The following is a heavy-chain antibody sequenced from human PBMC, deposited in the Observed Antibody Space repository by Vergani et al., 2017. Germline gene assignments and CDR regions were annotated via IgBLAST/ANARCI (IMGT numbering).Heavy chain of an antibody. D-gene: IGHD1-26*01. Sequence: QVQLQESGPGLVKPSETLSLTCTVSGAAIKDFYWSWFRQPPGKGLEWIGYVYYTGSTTYNPSLKSRVTISVDTSNNQFSLRMTSLTAADTAVYYCARHLIVGTTADFWGQGTLVTVSS. CDR1: GAAIKDFY. V-gene: IGHV4-59*01. J-gene: IGHJ4*02. CDR2: VYYTGST. CDR3: ARHLIVGTTADF.